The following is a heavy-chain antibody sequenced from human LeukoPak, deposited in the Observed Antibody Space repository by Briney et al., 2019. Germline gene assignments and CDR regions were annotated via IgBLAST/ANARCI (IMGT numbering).Heavy chain of an antibody. J-gene: IGHJ4*02. Sequence: PGRSLRLSCAASGFTFDDYAMRWVRHAPGKGLEWVSSISSSSSYIYYEDSVKGPFTICRDNAKNSLYLHMNSLRAEDTAVYYCARDLHCSGGSCIRGFSHWGQGTLVTVSS. CDR2: ISSSSSYI. V-gene: IGHV3-21*01. D-gene: IGHD2-15*01. CDR1: GFTFDDYA. CDR3: ARDLHCSGGSCIRGFSH.